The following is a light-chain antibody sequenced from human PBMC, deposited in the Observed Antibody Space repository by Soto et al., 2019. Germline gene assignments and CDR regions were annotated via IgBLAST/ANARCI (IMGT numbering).Light chain of an antibody. CDR2: GAS. CDR1: QAISNY. CDR3: QNYNIAPQT. Sequence: DIPMTQSPSSLSASIGDRVTITCRASQAISNYLAWYQQRPGRVPKLLIYGASTLHSGVPSRFSGSGSGTDFTLNINSLQPEDVATYYCQNYNIAPQTFGQGTKVEIK. J-gene: IGKJ1*01. V-gene: IGKV1-27*01.